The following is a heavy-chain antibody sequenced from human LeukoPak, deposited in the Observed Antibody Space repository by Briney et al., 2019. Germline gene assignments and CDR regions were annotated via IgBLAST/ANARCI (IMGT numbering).Heavy chain of an antibody. V-gene: IGHV3-74*01. CDR1: GFTFSSYW. Sequence: SGGTLRLSCAASGFTFSSYWMHWVRQAPGKGLVWVSRINSDGSSTSYADSVKGRFTISRDNAKNTLYLQMNSLRAEDTAVYYCARGIVGATDDYWGQGTLVTVSS. CDR2: INSDGSST. CDR3: ARGIVGATDDY. J-gene: IGHJ4*02. D-gene: IGHD1-26*01.